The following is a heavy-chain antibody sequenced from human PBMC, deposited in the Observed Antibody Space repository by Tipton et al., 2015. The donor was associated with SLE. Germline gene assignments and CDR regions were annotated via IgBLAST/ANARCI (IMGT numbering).Heavy chain of an antibody. CDR2: LNYNGRT. CDR1: ADSMSNIYYY. Sequence: LRLSCTVSADSMSNIYYYWGWIRQPPGKGLEWIGTLNYNGRTYYSPSLRSRTTISVDTSKNQFSLRLNSVTAADTAVYYCARASGLWSGYPFDYWGQGTLVIVSS. D-gene: IGHD3-3*01. V-gene: IGHV4-39*07. J-gene: IGHJ4*02. CDR3: ARASGLWSGYPFDY.